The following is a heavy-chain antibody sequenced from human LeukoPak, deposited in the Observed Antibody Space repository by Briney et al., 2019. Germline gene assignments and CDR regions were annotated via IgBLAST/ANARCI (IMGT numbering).Heavy chain of an antibody. CDR1: GFTFSTYE. Sequence: GGSLRLSCSASGFTFSTYEMNWVRQAPGKGLEWVSSISSRAGSIYYADSVKGRFTISRDNAKNSLYLQMNSLRDEDTAAYYCARVGRRLGELSLSRCAYDYWGQGTLVTVSS. J-gene: IGHJ4*02. V-gene: IGHV3-48*03. CDR2: ISSRAGSI. D-gene: IGHD3-16*02. CDR3: ARVGRRLGELSLSRCAYDY.